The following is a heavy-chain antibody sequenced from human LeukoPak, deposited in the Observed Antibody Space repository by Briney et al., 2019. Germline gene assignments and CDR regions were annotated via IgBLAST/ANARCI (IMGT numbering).Heavy chain of an antibody. CDR3: ARDQYYYDSSSYSLFDY. Sequence: SETLSLTCAVYGGSFSGYYWSWIRQPPGKGLEWIGEINHSGSTNYNPSLKSRVTMSVDTSKNQFSLKLSSVTAADTAVYYCARDQYYYDSSSYSLFDYWGQGTLVTVSS. CDR1: GGSFSGYY. J-gene: IGHJ4*02. CDR2: INHSGST. D-gene: IGHD3-22*01. V-gene: IGHV4-34*01.